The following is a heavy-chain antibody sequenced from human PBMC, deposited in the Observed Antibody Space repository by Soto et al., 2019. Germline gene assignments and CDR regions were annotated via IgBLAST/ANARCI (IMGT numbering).Heavy chain of an antibody. D-gene: IGHD1-26*01. Sequence: QVQLQESGPGLVKPSDTLSLTCAVSGYSISSSNWWGWIRQPPGKGLEWIGYIYYSGTTYYNPSLNRRVTMSLDTSKNQFSLKLTAVTAMETAVYYCARREIQGPIDYWGQGTLVTVSS. J-gene: IGHJ4*02. V-gene: IGHV4-28*01. CDR2: IYYSGTT. CDR3: ARREIQGPIDY. CDR1: GYSISSSNW.